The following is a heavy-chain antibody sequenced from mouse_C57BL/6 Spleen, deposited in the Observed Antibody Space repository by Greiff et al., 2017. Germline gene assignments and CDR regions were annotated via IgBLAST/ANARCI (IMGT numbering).Heavy chain of an antibody. CDR2: IWSDGST. CDR1: GFSLTSYG. V-gene: IGHV2-6-1*01. D-gene: IGHD2-5*01. Sequence: VKLMESGPGLVAPSQSLSITCTVSGFSLTSYGVHWVRQPPGKGLEWLVVIWSDGSTTYNSALKSRLSISKDNSKSQVFLKMNSLQTDDTAMYYCARHDYSNYEAWFAYWGQGTLVTVSA. CDR3: ARHDYSNYEAWFAY. J-gene: IGHJ3*01.